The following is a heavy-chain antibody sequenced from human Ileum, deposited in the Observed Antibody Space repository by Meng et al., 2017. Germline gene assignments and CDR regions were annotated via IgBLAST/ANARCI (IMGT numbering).Heavy chain of an antibody. J-gene: IGHJ4*02. D-gene: IGHD2-2*01. V-gene: IGHV4-31*03. CDR2: IHYTGST. CDR3: ARGVSAAGLFDN. Sequence: QVQLHELGSGPVKVSQTLFPTCTFSGGSIGSAAYYWTWIRQHPAKGLEWIGYIHYTGSTSYNPSLESRTSTSIDTSNNQFSLKVTSVTAADTAVYYCARGVSAAGLFDNWGPGTLVTVSS. CDR1: GGSIGSAAYY.